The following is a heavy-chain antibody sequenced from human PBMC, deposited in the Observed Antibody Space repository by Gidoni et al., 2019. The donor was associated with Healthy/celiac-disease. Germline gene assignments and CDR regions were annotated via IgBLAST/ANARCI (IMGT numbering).Heavy chain of an antibody. CDR1: GGSISSGGYS. V-gene: IGHV4-31*03. Sequence: QAPLQESGPGLVKPSQTLSLTCTVSGGSISSGGYSWSWIRQHPGKGLEWTGYIYYSGSTYDNPSLKSRVTISVDTSKNQFSLKLSSVTAADTAVYYCARDFRTLGFDPWGQGTLVTVSS. D-gene: IGHD3-16*01. CDR3: ARDFRTLGFDP. J-gene: IGHJ5*02. CDR2: IYYSGST.